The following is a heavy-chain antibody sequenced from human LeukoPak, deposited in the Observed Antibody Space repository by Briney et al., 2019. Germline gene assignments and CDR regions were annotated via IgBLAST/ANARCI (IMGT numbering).Heavy chain of an antibody. CDR2: INHSGIT. Sequence: SETLSLTCAVYGGSFSGYYWSWIRQPPGKGLEWIGEINHSGITNYNPSLTSRGTISVDTSKNQFSLKLSSVTAADTAVYYCAREADYYFDYWGQGTLVTVSS. CDR3: AREADYYFDY. V-gene: IGHV4-34*01. D-gene: IGHD6-25*01. J-gene: IGHJ4*02. CDR1: GGSFSGYY.